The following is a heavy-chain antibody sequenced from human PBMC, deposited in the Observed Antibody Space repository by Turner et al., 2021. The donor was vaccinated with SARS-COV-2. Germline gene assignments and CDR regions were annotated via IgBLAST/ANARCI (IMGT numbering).Heavy chain of an antibody. D-gene: IGHD1-26*01. CDR3: ARRPGSYSGFDF. V-gene: IGHV4-39*01. Sequence: QLQLQESGPGQARAAQTRCHTCNVSGGSISSSTYFWGRRRHSPGKSLDGSGSIRWRATTYSKPSHNGRVTISLDTSKNEFSMNLRSLTAADAAVYYCARRPGSYSGFDFWGQGLTVTVSS. CDR2: IRWRATT. J-gene: IGHJ4*02. CDR1: GGSISSSTYF.